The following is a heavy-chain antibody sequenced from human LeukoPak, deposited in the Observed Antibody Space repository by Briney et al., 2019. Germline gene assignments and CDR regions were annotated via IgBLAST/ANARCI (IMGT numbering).Heavy chain of an antibody. CDR2: MNPNSGNT. CDR3: ARGGSYPYYMDV. D-gene: IGHD1-26*01. J-gene: IGHJ6*03. CDR1: GYTFTSYD. Sequence: ASVKVSCKASGYTFTSYDINWVRQATGQGLEWMGWMNPNSGNTGYAQKFQGRVTMTRNTSISTAYMELSRLRSDDTAVYYCARGGSYPYYMDVWGKGTTVTISS. V-gene: IGHV1-8*01.